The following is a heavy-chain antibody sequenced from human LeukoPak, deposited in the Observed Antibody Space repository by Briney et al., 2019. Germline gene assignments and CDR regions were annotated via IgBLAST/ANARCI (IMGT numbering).Heavy chain of an antibody. CDR3: ARDGYCSGGSCEPLGY. CDR1: GGSISSSSYY. CDR2: IYYSGST. D-gene: IGHD2-15*01. Sequence: PSETLSLTCTVSGGSISSSSYYWGWIRQPPGKGLEWIGSIYYSGSTYYNPSLKSRVTISVGTSKNQFSLKLSSVTAADTAVYYCARDGYCSGGSCEPLGYWGQGTLVTVSS. J-gene: IGHJ4*02. V-gene: IGHV4-39*07.